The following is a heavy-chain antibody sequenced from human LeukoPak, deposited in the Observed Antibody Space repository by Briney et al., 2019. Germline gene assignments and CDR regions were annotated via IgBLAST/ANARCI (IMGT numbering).Heavy chain of an antibody. D-gene: IGHD3-10*01. CDR1: GYSFTGYY. CDR3: ARDYQELGDFDY. Sequence: ASVKVSCKASGYSFTGYYMHWVRQAPGQGLEWMGGINPNSGDTKYAQKFQGRVTMTRDTSISTAYMELSRLTSDDTAVYYCARDYQELGDFDYWGQGTLVTVSS. J-gene: IGHJ4*02. V-gene: IGHV1-2*02. CDR2: INPNSGDT.